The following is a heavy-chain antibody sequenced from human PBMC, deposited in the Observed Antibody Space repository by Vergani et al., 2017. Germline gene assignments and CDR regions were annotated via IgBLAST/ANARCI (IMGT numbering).Heavy chain of an antibody. D-gene: IGHD2-8*01. J-gene: IGHJ6*03. CDR1: GFTFSSHA. CDR2: ISDDGSNK. V-gene: IGHV3-30-3*01. CDR3: ASRYCTNGVCYYYYYYMDV. Sequence: QVQLVESGGGVVQPGRSLRLSCAASGFTFSSHAMHWVRQAPGKGLEWVAVISDDGSNKYYADSVKGRFTISRDNSKNTLYLQMNSLRAEDTAVYYCASRYCTNGVCYYYYYYMDVWGKGP.